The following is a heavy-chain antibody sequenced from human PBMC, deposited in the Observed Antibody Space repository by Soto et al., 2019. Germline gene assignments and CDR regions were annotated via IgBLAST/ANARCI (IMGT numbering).Heavy chain of an antibody. V-gene: IGHV1-69*02. CDR2: IIPILGIA. D-gene: IGHD2-2*02. J-gene: IGHJ6*02. CDR3: AFRGAYPYYYYGMDV. CDR1: GGTFSSYT. Sequence: QVQLVQSGAEVKKPGSSVKVSCKASGGTFSSYTISWVRQAPGQGLEWMGRIIPILGIANYAQKFQGRVTITADKSTSTAYMELSSLRSEDTAVYYCAFRGAYPYYYYGMDVCGQGTTVTVSS.